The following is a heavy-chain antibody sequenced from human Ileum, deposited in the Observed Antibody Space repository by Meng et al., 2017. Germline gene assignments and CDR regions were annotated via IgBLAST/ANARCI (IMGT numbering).Heavy chain of an antibody. CDR3: ARLEPSGRSWYYDILTGYSENAFDI. Sequence: GESLKISCKGSGYSFTSYWIGWVRQMPGKGLEWMGIIYPGDSDTRYSPSFQGQVTISADKSISTAYLQWSSLKASDTAMYYCARLEPSGRSWYYDILTGYSENAFDIWGQGTMVTVSS. CDR2: IYPGDSDT. CDR1: GYSFTSYW. J-gene: IGHJ3*02. D-gene: IGHD3-9*01. V-gene: IGHV5-51*01.